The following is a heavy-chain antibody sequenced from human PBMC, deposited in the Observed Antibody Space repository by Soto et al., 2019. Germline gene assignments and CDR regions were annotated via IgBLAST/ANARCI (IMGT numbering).Heavy chain of an antibody. J-gene: IGHJ4*02. CDR2: IWYDGSEK. V-gene: IGHV3-33*01. D-gene: IGHD5-12*01. Sequence: QVHLVESGGGVVQPGRSLRLSCAASGFKFSNYGIHWLRQAPGKGLEWGAVIWYDGSEKYYADSVKGRFSISRDNSKKTLFLQMDSLRAEDTAVYYCARESEYSGYDVYYFDSWGQGTLVTVSS. CDR1: GFKFSNYG. CDR3: ARESEYSGYDVYYFDS.